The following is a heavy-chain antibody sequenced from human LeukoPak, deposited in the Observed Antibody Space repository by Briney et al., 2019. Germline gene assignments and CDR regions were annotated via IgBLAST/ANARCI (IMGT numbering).Heavy chain of an antibody. J-gene: IGHJ4*02. Sequence: GGSLRLSCTASGLTLSNYWMIWVRQAPGKGLQWVAKIKQDGSEKYYEDSVKGRFTISRDNAENSLYLQMNSLRVEDTAVYYCAARSSGNPYFWGQGTLVTVSS. CDR3: AARSSGNPYF. CDR2: IKQDGSEK. V-gene: IGHV3-7*03. CDR1: GLTLSNYW. D-gene: IGHD1-26*01.